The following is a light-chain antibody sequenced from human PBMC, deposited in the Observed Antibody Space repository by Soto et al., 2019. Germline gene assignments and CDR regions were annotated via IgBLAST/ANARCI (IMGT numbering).Light chain of an antibody. V-gene: IGKV3-15*01. CDR2: GAS. CDR1: QSVSNN. J-gene: IGKJ2*01. CDR3: QQYNNWPPYT. Sequence: EVVLTQSPATLSVSPGDRATLSCTASQSVSNNLAWYQQKPGQAPRLLIYGASTGAPGLPARFSASGSGTEFTHTISSLQSEDFAVYYCQQYNNWPPYTFGQGTRLDIK.